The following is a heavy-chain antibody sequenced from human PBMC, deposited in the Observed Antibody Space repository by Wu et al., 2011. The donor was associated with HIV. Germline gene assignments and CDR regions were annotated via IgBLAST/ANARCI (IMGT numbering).Heavy chain of an antibody. D-gene: IGHD5-12*01. CDR2: IRTYNGET. J-gene: IGHJ4*02. Sequence: WIGWIRTYNGETNYAQNLQGRVTVTTDTSTSTVYMEVRSLRSDDTAVYYCARDPPGYPYYFDYWGQGTLVTVSS. CDR3: ARDPPGYPYYFDY. V-gene: IGHV1-18*01.